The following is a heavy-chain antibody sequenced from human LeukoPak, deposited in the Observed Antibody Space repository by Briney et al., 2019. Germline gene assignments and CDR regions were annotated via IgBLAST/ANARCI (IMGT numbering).Heavy chain of an antibody. D-gene: IGHD2/OR15-2a*01. J-gene: IGHJ4*02. Sequence: SETLSLTCTVSGGSISSYYWSWIRQPPGKGLEWIGEIYHSGSTNYNPSLKSRVTISVDKSKNQFSLKLSSVTAADTAVYYCARAFLRVSWFDYWGQGTLVTVSS. V-gene: IGHV4-59*12. CDR1: GGSISSYY. CDR3: ARAFLRVSWFDY. CDR2: IYHSGST.